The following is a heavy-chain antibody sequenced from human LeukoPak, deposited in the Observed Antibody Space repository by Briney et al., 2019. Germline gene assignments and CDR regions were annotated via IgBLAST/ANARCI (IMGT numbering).Heavy chain of an antibody. V-gene: IGHV4-39*07. CDR2: IYYSGST. D-gene: IGHD3-10*01. J-gene: IGHJ6*03. CDR1: GGSISSSSYY. CDR3: ARAWGVIIPSHMDV. Sequence: SETLSLTCTVSGGSISSSSYYWGWIRQPPGKGLEWIGSIYYSGSTYYNPSLKSRVTISVDTSKNQFSLKLSSVTAADTAVYYCARAWGVIIPSHMDVWGKGTTVTISS.